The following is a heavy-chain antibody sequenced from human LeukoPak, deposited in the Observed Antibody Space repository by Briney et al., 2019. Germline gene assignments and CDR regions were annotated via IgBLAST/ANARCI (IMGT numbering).Heavy chain of an antibody. D-gene: IGHD5-18*01. V-gene: IGHV4-39*01. CDR1: GGSISSSSYY. CDR2: IYYSGST. Sequence: SETLSLTCTVSGGSISSSSYYWGWIRQPPGKGLEWIGSIYYSGSTYYNPSLKSRVTISVDTSKNQFSLKLSSVTAADTAVYYCARLGYSYGYCYFDYWGQGNLVTVSS. CDR3: ARLGYSYGYCYFDY. J-gene: IGHJ4*02.